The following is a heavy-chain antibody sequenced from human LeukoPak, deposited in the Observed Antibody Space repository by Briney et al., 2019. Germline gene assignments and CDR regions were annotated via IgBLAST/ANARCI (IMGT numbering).Heavy chain of an antibody. CDR1: DYSLSSDYY. J-gene: IGHJ4*02. CDR2: IYHSGST. V-gene: IGHV4-38-2*02. CDR3: AVRTTVTTFEDY. D-gene: IGHD4-17*01. Sequence: PSETLSLTCTVSDYSLSSDYYWGWIRQPPGKGLEWIGSIYHSGSTYYNPSLKSRVTISVDTSKNQFSLKLSSVTAADTAVYYCAVRTTVTTFEDYWGQGTLVTVSS.